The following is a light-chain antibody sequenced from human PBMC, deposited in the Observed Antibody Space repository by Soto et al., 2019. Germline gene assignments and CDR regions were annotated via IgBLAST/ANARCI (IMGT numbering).Light chain of an antibody. Sequence: IVLTQSPATLSLSPGDRATLSCRASQSVSSCLVWYQHKPGQAPTFLLYDASKRATGSPDRFSGSGSWTDFTLTINRLEPEDFALYYYHQYGSTPSTFGQGTKVDIK. CDR3: HQYGSTPST. CDR2: DAS. CDR1: QSVSSC. J-gene: IGKJ1*01. V-gene: IGKV3-20*01.